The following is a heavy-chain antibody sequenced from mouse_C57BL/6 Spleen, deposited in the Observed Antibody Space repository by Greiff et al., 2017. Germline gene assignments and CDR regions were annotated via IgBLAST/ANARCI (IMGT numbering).Heavy chain of an antibody. Sequence: LQQSGAELVRPGASVKLSCTASGFNIKDYYMHWVKQRPEQGLEWIGRIDPEDGDTEYAPKFQGKATMTADTSSNTAYLQLSSLTSEDTAVYYCTTPYYGSSYVPFDVWGTGTTVTVSS. J-gene: IGHJ1*03. CDR3: TTPYYGSSYVPFDV. V-gene: IGHV14-1*01. CDR2: IDPEDGDT. CDR1: GFNIKDYY. D-gene: IGHD1-1*01.